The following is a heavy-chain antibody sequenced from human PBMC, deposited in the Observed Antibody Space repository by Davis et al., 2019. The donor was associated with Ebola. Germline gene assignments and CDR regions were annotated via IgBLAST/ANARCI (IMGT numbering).Heavy chain of an antibody. CDR2: IYHSGST. Sequence: MPSETLSLTCTVSGYSISSGYYWGWIRQPPGKGLEWIGSIYHSGSTYYNPSLKSRVTISVDTSKNQFSLKLSSVTAADTAVYYCATDGSAVAGPTWGQGTLVTVSS. CDR3: ATDGSAVAGPT. D-gene: IGHD6-19*01. J-gene: IGHJ4*02. V-gene: IGHV4-38-2*02. CDR1: GYSISSGYY.